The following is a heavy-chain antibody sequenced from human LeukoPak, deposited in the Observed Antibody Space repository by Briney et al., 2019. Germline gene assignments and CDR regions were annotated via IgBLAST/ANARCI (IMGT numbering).Heavy chain of an antibody. CDR3: ARGGDISGYYSSINY. D-gene: IGHD3-22*01. CDR2: IYGSGST. Sequence: PSETLSLTCTVSGGSISSYYWSWIRQLAGKGLEWIGRIYGSGSTNYNPSLKSRVTMSVDTSKNQFSLKLSSVTAADTAVYYCARGGDISGYYSSINYWGQGTLVTVSS. CDR1: GGSISSYY. V-gene: IGHV4-4*07. J-gene: IGHJ4*02.